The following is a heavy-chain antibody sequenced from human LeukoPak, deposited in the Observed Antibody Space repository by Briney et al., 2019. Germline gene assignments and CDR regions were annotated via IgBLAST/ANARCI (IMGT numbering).Heavy chain of an antibody. CDR2: ISYDGNNK. CDR3: ARVRYGSGWYGDY. J-gene: IGHJ4*02. V-gene: IGHV3-30*03. D-gene: IGHD6-19*01. Sequence: GRSLRLSCSASGFTFSTYGMHWVRQAPGKGLEWVAVISYDGNNKYYADSVKGRFTISRDNSKNTLYLQMNSLRTEDTAVYYCARVRYGSGWYGDYWGQGTLVTVSS. CDR1: GFTFSTYG.